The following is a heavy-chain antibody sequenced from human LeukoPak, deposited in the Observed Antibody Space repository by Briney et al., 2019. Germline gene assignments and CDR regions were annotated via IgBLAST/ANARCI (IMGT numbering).Heavy chain of an antibody. CDR3: ARGQAVAGSRYFDY. V-gene: IGHV4-61*02. CDR1: GGSISSGSYY. D-gene: IGHD6-19*01. CDR2: IYTSGST. Sequence: SETLSLTCTVSGGSISSGSYYWSWIRQPAGKGLEWIGRIYTSGSTNYNPSLKSRVTISVDTSKNQFSLKLSSVTAADTAVYYCARGQAVAGSRYFDYWGQGTLVTVSS. J-gene: IGHJ4*02.